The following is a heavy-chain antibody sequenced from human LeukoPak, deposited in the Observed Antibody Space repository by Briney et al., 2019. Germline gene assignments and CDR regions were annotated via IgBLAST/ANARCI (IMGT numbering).Heavy chain of an antibody. CDR2: INSDGSST. Sequence: PGGSLRLSCAASGFTFSSYWMHWVRQAPGKGLVWVSRINSDGSSTSYADSVKGRFTISRDNAKNTLYLQMNSLRAEDTAVYYCASINYDYVWGSLQSDVDYWGQGTLVTVSS. D-gene: IGHD3-16*01. CDR3: ASINYDYVWGSLQSDVDY. J-gene: IGHJ4*02. V-gene: IGHV3-74*01. CDR1: GFTFSSYW.